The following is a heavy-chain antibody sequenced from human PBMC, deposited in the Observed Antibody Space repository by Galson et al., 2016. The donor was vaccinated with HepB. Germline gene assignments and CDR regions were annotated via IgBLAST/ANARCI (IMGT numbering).Heavy chain of an antibody. Sequence: SLRLSCAASGFPFSSYYMTWIRQAPGKGLEWVSYIRSSGRDANYADSVKGRFTISRDNTKHSLSLQMDNLRAEDTAVYYCARARSGSGRAYYYYMDVWGNGTTVTVSS. CDR1: GFPFSSYY. J-gene: IGHJ6*03. CDR3: ARARSGSGRAYYYYMDV. D-gene: IGHD3-10*01. CDR2: IRSSGRDA. V-gene: IGHV3-11*06.